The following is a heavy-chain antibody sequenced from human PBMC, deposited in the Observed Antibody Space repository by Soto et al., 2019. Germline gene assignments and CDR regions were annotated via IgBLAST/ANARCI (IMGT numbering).Heavy chain of an antibody. CDR2: IYYSGST. CDR1: GGSISSYY. V-gene: IGHV4-59*08. Sequence: PSETLSLTCTVSGGSISSYYWSWIRQPPGKGLEWIGYIYYSGSTNYNPSLKSRVTISVDTSKNQFSLKLSSVTAADTAVYYCARQPGTMVRGGHYYYYGMDVWGQGTTVTVSS. CDR3: ARQPGTMVRGGHYYYYGMDV. J-gene: IGHJ6*02. D-gene: IGHD3-10*01.